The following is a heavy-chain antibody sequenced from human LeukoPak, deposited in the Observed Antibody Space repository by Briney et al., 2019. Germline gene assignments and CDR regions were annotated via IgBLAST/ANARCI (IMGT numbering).Heavy chain of an antibody. CDR2: INSDGSST. Sequence: GGSLRLSCAASGFTFSSYWMHWVRQAPGKGLVWVSRINSDGSSTSYADSVKGRFTISRDNSKNTLYLQMNSLRAEDTAVYYCAKDLGYYDSSGYLGYWGQGTLVTVSS. CDR1: GFTFSSYW. CDR3: AKDLGYYDSSGYLGY. V-gene: IGHV3-74*01. J-gene: IGHJ4*02. D-gene: IGHD3-22*01.